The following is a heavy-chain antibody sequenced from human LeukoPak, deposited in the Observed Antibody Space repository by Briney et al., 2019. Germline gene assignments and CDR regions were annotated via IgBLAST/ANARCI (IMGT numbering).Heavy chain of an antibody. V-gene: IGHV3-23*01. CDR3: VKLVGVGELFWGHFLEDF. D-gene: IGHD3-10*01. Sequence: GGSLRLSCAASGFTFSSYGMTWVRQAPGKGLEWVAATVGIGPDTYHADSVKGRFTISRDNSKNTLYLQMNSLRAEDTAVYYCVKLVGVGELFWGHFLEDFWGQGTLVTVSS. CDR2: TVGIGPDT. J-gene: IGHJ4*02. CDR1: GFTFSSYG.